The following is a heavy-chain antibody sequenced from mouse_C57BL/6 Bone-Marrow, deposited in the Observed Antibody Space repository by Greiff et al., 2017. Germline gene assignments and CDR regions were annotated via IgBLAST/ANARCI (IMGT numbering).Heavy chain of an antibody. Sequence: VQLKESGGDLVKPGGSLKLSCAASGFTFSSYGMSWVRQTPDKRLEWVATISSGGSYTYYPDSVKGRFTISRDNAKNTLYLQMSSLKSEDTAMYYCARRSYYYGSSWFAYWGQGTLVTVSA. CDR1: GFTFSSYG. D-gene: IGHD1-1*01. CDR3: ARRSYYYGSSWFAY. J-gene: IGHJ3*01. CDR2: ISSGGSYT. V-gene: IGHV5-6*01.